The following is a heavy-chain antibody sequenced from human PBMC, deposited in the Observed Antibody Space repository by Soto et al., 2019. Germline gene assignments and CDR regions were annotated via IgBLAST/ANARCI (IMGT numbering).Heavy chain of an antibody. CDR3: ARGYDFWSGLNYFDY. CDR2: IWYDGSNK. CDR1: GFTFSSYG. J-gene: IGHJ4*02. D-gene: IGHD3-3*01. V-gene: IGHV3-33*01. Sequence: QVQLVESGGGVVQPGRSLRLSCAASGFTFSSYGMHWVRQAPGKGLEWVAVIWYDGSNKYYADSVKGRFTISRDNSKNTLYLQMNSLGAEDTAVYYCARGYDFWSGLNYFDYWGQGTLVTVSS.